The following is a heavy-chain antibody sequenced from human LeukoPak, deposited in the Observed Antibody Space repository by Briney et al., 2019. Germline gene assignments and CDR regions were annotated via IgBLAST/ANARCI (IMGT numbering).Heavy chain of an antibody. J-gene: IGHJ4*02. D-gene: IGHD1-26*01. CDR1: GYTFTGYY. CDR3: ARGRVGALVPYD. V-gene: IGHV1-2*02. CDR2: INPSSGGT. Sequence: ASVKVSCKASGYTFTGYYMHWVRQAPGQGLEWMGWINPSSGGTNYAQKFQGRVTMTRDTSISTAYMELSRLRSDDTAVYYCARGRVGALVPYDWGQGTLVTVSS.